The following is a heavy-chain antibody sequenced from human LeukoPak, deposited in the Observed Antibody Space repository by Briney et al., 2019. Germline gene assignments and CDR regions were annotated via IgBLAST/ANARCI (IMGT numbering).Heavy chain of an antibody. D-gene: IGHD1-26*01. J-gene: IGHJ4*02. V-gene: IGHV4-34*01. Sequence: KPSETLSLTCAVYGGSFSGYYWSWIRQPPGKGLEWIGEINHSGSTNYNPSLKSRVTISVDTSKNQFSLKLSSVTAADTAVYYCATVINSGSYSEIDYWGQGTLVTVSS. CDR1: GGSFSGYY. CDR3: ATVINSGSYSEIDY. CDR2: INHSGST.